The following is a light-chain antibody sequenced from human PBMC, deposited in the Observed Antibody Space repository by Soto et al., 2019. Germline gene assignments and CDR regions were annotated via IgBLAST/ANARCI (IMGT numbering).Light chain of an antibody. CDR1: QGISSW. CDR3: QQADSFPLT. Sequence: DIQMPLSQSSVSASVEDRVTITGQASQGISSWRAWYQQKPGKAPKLLIYAASSLESGVPSRCSGSGSGTDFTLTINSLQPEDFATYYCQQADSFPLTVGGGTKVDIK. V-gene: IGKV1-12*01. J-gene: IGKJ4*01. CDR2: AAS.